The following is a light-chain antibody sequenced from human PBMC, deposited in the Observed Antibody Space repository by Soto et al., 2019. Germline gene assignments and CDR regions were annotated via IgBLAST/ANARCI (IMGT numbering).Light chain of an antibody. CDR2: GAS. J-gene: IGKJ1*01. CDR1: QSVSNNY. Sequence: EIVFTKYRCTLCLSPVERATLSCRASQSVSNNYLAWYQQKPGQAPRLLIYGASNRATGIPDRFSGSGSGTDFTLTISRLEPEDFAVYYCQQYGSSGTFGQGTKVDIK. CDR3: QQYGSSGT. V-gene: IGKV3-20*01.